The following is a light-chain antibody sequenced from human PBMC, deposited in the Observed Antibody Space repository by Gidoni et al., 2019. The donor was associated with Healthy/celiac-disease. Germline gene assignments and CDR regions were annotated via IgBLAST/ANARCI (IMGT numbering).Light chain of an antibody. Sequence: DMVMTQSPLSLPVTPGEPASISCRSSQSLLHSNGYNYMDWYLQKPGQSPQLLIYLGSNRASGVPDRFSGSGSGTDFTLKISRVEAEDVGVYYCMQALQTPYTFXXXTKLEIK. V-gene: IGKV2-28*01. J-gene: IGKJ2*01. CDR1: QSLLHSNGYNY. CDR2: LGS. CDR3: MQALQTPYT.